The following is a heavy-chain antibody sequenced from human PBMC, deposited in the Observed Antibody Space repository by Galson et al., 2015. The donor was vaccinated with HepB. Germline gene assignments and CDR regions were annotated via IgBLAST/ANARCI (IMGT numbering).Heavy chain of an antibody. CDR1: GYTFTSYG. J-gene: IGHJ6*02. CDR2: ISAYNGHT. V-gene: IGHV1-18*01. CDR3: ARDFWEVTVRHLYGMDV. Sequence: SVKVSCKASGYTFTSYGISWVRQAPGQGLEWMGWISAYNGHTNYARKLQGRVTLTTDTSTSTAYMEVRSLRSDDTALYFCARDFWEVTVRHLYGMDVWGQGTTVTVSS. D-gene: IGHD4-11*01.